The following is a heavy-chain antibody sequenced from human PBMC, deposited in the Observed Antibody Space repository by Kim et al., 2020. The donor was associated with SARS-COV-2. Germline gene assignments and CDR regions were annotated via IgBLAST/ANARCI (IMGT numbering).Heavy chain of an antibody. Sequence: GGSLRLSCAASGFTFSSYGMHWVRQAPGKGLEWVAVIWYDGSNKYYADSVKGGFTSSRDNSKNTLYQQMNSQIAEDTAVYYCARDRVSNSWTKYGMDVWGQGTTVTVSS. D-gene: IGHD4-4*01. CDR2: IWYDGSNK. CDR1: GFTFSSYG. CDR3: ARDRVSNSWTKYGMDV. J-gene: IGHJ6*02. V-gene: IGHV3-33*01.